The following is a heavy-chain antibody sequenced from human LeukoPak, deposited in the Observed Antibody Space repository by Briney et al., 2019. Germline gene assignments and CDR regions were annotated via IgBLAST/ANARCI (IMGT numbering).Heavy chain of an antibody. Sequence: GGSLRLSCAASGFTFSDYYMSWIRQAPGKGLEWVSYISSSGNTIYYADSVKGRFTISRDNAKNSLYLQMNSLRAEDMAVYYCASMTAAAGTRPFDYWGQGTLVTVSS. J-gene: IGHJ4*02. V-gene: IGHV3-11*01. CDR2: ISSSGNTI. CDR1: GFTFSDYY. CDR3: ASMTAAAGTRPFDY. D-gene: IGHD6-13*01.